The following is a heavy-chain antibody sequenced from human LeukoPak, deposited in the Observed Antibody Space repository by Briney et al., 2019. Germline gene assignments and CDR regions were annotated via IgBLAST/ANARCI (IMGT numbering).Heavy chain of an antibody. D-gene: IGHD3-16*01. CDR2: IYSSGST. CDR1: GGSISSYY. V-gene: IGHV4-4*07. J-gene: IGHJ3*02. Sequence: SETLSLTCTVSGGSISSYYWSWIRQPAGKGLEWIGRIYSSGSTNYSPSLKSRVTMSVDTSKNQFSLKLSSVTAADTAVYYCARVLDYDYVWGSELRAFDIWGQGTMVTVSS. CDR3: ARVLDYDYVWGSELRAFDI.